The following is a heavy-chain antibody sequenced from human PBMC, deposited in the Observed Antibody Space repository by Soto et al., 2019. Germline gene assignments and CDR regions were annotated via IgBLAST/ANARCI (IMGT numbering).Heavy chain of an antibody. CDR3: ASRDDYGDPYYFDY. J-gene: IGHJ4*02. Sequence: GGSLRLSCAASGFTFSSYSMNWVRQAPGKGLEWVSYISSSSSTIYYADSVKGRFTISRDNAKNSLYLQMNSLRDEDTAVYYCASRDDYGDPYYFDYWGQGTLVTVSS. D-gene: IGHD4-17*01. CDR1: GFTFSSYS. V-gene: IGHV3-48*02. CDR2: ISSSSSTI.